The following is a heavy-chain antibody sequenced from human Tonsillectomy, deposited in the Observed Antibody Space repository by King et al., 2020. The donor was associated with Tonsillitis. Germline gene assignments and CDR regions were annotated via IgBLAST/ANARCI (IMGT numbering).Heavy chain of an antibody. V-gene: IGHV4-34*01. J-gene: IGHJ4*02. CDR2: ITHSGST. D-gene: IGHD6-19*01. CDR3: ARVRWLVLDS. Sequence: VQLQQWGAGLLKPSETLSLTCAVYGGSFSGYYWIWIRQPPGQGREWIGEITHSGSTNYNPSLKSRVTISVDTSKNQFSLKLSSVTAADTAVYYCARVRWLVLDSWGQGTLVTVSS. CDR1: GGSFSGYY.